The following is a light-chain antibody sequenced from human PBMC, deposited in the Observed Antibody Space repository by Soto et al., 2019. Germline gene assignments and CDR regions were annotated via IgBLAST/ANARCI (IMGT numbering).Light chain of an antibody. V-gene: IGLV2-14*01. J-gene: IGLJ1*01. CDR3: FSFTTTSTHV. CDR2: EVS. CDR1: SSDVGGYKY. Sequence: QSVLTQPASVSGSPGQSITISCTGTSSDVGGYKYVSWYQQHPDKAPKLIIFEVSNRPSGISSRFSGSKSGNTASLTISGLQAEDEADYYCFSFTTTSTHVFGTGTKITVL.